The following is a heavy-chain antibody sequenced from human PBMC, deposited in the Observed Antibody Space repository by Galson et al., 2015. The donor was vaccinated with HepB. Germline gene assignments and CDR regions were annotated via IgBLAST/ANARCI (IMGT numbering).Heavy chain of an antibody. D-gene: IGHD3-9*01. CDR1: GFAFSYYW. CDR2: IKQDGSEK. Sequence: SLRLSCAASGFAFSYYWMSWVRQAPGKGLEWVANIKQDGSEKYYLDSVKGRFTVFKDNTKNSLYLQMSSLRAEDTAVYYCARGSRVTGYYGGAFDYWGQGTLVTVSS. J-gene: IGHJ4*02. V-gene: IGHV3-7*03. CDR3: ARGSRVTGYYGGAFDY.